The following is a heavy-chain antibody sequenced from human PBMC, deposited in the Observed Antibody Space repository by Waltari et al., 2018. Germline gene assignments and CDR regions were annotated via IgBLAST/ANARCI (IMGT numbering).Heavy chain of an antibody. CDR3: ARGQYQLLTTS. CDR1: GGSISSSSYY. J-gene: IGHJ5*02. CDR2: IYHSGST. Sequence: QLQLQESGPGLVKPSETLSLTCTVSGGSISSSSYYWGWIRQPPGKGLEWIGSIYHSGSTYYNPSRKSRVTISVDTSKNQFSLKLSSVTAADTAVYYCARGQYQLLTTSWGQGTLVTVSS. V-gene: IGHV4-39*07. D-gene: IGHD2-2*01.